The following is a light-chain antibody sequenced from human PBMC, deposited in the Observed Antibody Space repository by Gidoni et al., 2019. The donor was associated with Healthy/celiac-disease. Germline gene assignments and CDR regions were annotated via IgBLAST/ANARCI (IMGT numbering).Light chain of an antibody. Sequence: IHMPQSPSSLSASVGDRVTIPCRASQSISSYLNWYQQKPGKAPKLLNYAASSLQSGVPSRFSGSGSGTDFTLTISSLQPEDFATYYCQQSYSTPFTFGGGTKVEIK. J-gene: IGKJ4*01. CDR1: QSISSY. CDR3: QQSYSTPFT. CDR2: AAS. V-gene: IGKV1-39*01.